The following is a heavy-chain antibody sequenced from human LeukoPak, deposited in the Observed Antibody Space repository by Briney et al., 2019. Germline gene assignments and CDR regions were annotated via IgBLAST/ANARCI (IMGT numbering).Heavy chain of an antibody. CDR2: IWYDGSNK. V-gene: IGHV3-33*03. D-gene: IGHD5-12*01. J-gene: IGHJ4*02. Sequence: PGGSLRLSCAASGFTFSSYGMHWVRQAPGKGLEWVAVIWYDGSNKYYADPVKGRFTISRDNSKNTLYLQMTSLRAEDTAVYYCAKGGNSGYDYFDYWGQGTLVTVSS. CDR1: GFTFSSYG. CDR3: AKGGNSGYDYFDY.